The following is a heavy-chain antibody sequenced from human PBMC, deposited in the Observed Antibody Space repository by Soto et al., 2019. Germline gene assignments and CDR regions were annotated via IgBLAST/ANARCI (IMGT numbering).Heavy chain of an antibody. V-gene: IGHV4-4*02. CDR2: IYHSGST. J-gene: IGHJ6*02. Sequence: QVQLQESGPGLVKPSGTLSLTCAVSGGSISSSNWWSWVRQPPGKGLEWIGEIYHSGSTNYNPSLKSRVTISVDKSKNQFTLKLSSVTAADTAVYYCARRVYCTNGVCYYGMDVWGQETTVTVSS. CDR1: GGSISSSNW. CDR3: ARRVYCTNGVCYYGMDV. D-gene: IGHD2-8*01.